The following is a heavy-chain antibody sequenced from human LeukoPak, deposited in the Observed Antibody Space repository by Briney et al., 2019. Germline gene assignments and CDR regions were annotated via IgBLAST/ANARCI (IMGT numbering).Heavy chain of an antibody. V-gene: IGHV3-23*01. J-gene: IGHJ5*02. CDR3: ARDGPNWGRDFDH. Sequence: PGGSLRLSCAASGFTFSNYAMNWVRQAPGKGLEWVSVISGSGSTTNHADSVKGRFTISRDKSKNTLYLQMDSLRADDTAVYYCARDGPNWGRDFDHWGQGTLVIVSS. CDR2: ISGSGSTT. CDR1: GFTFSNYA. D-gene: IGHD7-27*01.